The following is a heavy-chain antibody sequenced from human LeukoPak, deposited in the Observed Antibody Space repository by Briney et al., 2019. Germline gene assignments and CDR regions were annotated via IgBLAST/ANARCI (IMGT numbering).Heavy chain of an antibody. D-gene: IGHD1-1*01. CDR3: SRVGYTYKTRAL. V-gene: IGHV3-66*01. J-gene: IGHJ4*02. CDR2: IYSDGRT. CDR1: GFIVSNNY. Sequence: GGALRLSCAASGFIVSNNYMFWVRQAPGKGLEWVSAIYSDGRTYYADSVRGRFTISRDISKSTLYLQMSSLRAEDTAVYFCSRVGYTYKTRALWGQGTLVTVSS.